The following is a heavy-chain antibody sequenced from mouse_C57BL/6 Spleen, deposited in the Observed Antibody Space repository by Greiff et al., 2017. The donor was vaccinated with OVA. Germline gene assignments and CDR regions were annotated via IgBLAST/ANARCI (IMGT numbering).Heavy chain of an antibody. CDR3: ARSRGTGYFDV. CDR1: GYTFTSYW. D-gene: IGHD3-3*01. V-gene: IGHV1-53*01. CDR2: INPSNGGT. J-gene: IGHJ1*03. Sequence: VQLQQSGTELVKPGASVKLSCKASGYTFTSYWMHWVKQRPGQGLEWIGNINPSNGGTNYNEKFKSKATLTVDKSSSTAYMQRSSLTSEDSAVYYCARSRGTGYFDVWGTGTTVTVSS.